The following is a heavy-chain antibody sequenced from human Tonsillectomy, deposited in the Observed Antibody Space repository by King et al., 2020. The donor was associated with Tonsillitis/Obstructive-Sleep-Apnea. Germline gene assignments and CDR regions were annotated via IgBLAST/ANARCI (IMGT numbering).Heavy chain of an antibody. J-gene: IGHJ3*02. V-gene: IGHV5-51*01. CDR2: IYPGDSDT. CDR3: ARRMTTVVKDAIGI. D-gene: IGHD4-23*01. CDR1: GNNFSNYW. Sequence: QLVQSGAEVKKPGESLKISCKGSGNNFSNYWIGWVRQMPGKGLEWMGIIYPGDSDTRYSPSFEGQVTISVDKSISAAYLQWSSLKASDTAMYYCARRMTTVVKDAIGIWGQGKMVNGPS.